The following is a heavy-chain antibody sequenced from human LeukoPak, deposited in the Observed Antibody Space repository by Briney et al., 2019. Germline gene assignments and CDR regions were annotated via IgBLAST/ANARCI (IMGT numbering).Heavy chain of an antibody. V-gene: IGHV4-39*01. CDR1: GGSISSSSYY. D-gene: IGHD6-19*01. CDR3: ARHDQGIAVY. J-gene: IGHJ4*02. CDR2: IYYSGST. Sequence: SETLSLTCTVSGGSISSSSYYWGWIRQPPGKGLEWIGSIYYSGSTYYNPSLKSRVTVSVDTSKNQFSLKLSSVTAADTAVYYCARHDQGIAVYWGQGTLVTVSS.